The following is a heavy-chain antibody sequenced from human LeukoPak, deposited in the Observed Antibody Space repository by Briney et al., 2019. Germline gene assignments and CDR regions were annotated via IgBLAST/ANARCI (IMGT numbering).Heavy chain of an antibody. D-gene: IGHD3-10*01. CDR2: IYHSGST. J-gene: IGHJ4*02. Sequence: PSETLSLTCTVSGGSISSGSYYWSWIRQPPGKGLEWIGYIYHSGSTYYNPSLKSRVTISVDRSKNQFSLKLSSVTAADTAVYYCARGLLDMVRGVIPFDYWGQGTLVTVSS. CDR1: GGSISSGSYY. CDR3: ARGLLDMVRGVIPFDY. V-gene: IGHV4-30-2*01.